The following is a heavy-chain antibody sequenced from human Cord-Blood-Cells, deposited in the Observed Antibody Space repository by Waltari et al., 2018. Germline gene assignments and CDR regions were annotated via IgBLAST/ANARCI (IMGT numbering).Heavy chain of an antibody. Sequence: EVQLVESGGGLVQPGGSLRLSCAASGFTFSSYSMNWVRQAPGKGLEGVSYISSSSSTIYYADSVKGRFTISRDNAKNSLYLQMNSLRAEDTAVYYCASNGGNSYYYYYGMDVWGQGTTVTVSS. CDR1: GFTFSSYS. V-gene: IGHV3-48*01. J-gene: IGHJ6*02. CDR2: ISSSSSTI. CDR3: ASNGGNSYYYYYGMDV. D-gene: IGHD2-21*02.